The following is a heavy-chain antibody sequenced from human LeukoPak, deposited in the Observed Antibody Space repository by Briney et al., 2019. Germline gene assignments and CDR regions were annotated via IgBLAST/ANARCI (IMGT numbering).Heavy chain of an antibody. Sequence: SETLSLTCTVSGGSISSYYWSWIRQPPGKGLEWIGYIYYSGSTNYNPSLKSRVTISVDTSKNQFSLKLSSVTAADTAVYYCARGPYYDFWSGYYAYFDYWGQGTLVTVSS. D-gene: IGHD3-3*01. CDR2: IYYSGST. V-gene: IGHV4-59*12. J-gene: IGHJ4*02. CDR1: GGSISSYY. CDR3: ARGPYYDFWSGYYAYFDY.